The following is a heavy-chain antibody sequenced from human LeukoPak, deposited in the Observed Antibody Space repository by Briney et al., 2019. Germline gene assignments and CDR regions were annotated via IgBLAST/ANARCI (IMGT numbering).Heavy chain of an antibody. CDR1: GFRFSSYS. CDR2: FSSSANTI. V-gene: IGHV3-48*01. J-gene: IGHJ4*02. Sequence: GGSLRLSCAASGFRFSSYSMNWVRQASGKGLEWGLYFSSSANTIYYGVSVKGRFTISRDNAKNSLYLQMNSLRAEDTAVYYCARDTAHTDYDSSGYPDYWGQGTLGTVSS. CDR3: ARDTAHTDYDSSGYPDY. D-gene: IGHD3-22*01.